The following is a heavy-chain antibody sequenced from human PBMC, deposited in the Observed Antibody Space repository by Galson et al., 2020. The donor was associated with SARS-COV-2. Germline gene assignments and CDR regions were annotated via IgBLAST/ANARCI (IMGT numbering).Heavy chain of an antibody. Sequence: GQSLKISCAASGFNFRSHLMHWVRQAPGKGLEWVSFISYDGSNKYYADSVKGRFTISRDNSKNTLFLHLNSLRPEDAAVYFCVREEDDAFDIWGQGTMVIVSS. V-gene: IGHV3-30-3*01. CDR1: GFNFRSHL. CDR2: ISYDGSNK. CDR3: VREEDDAFDI. J-gene: IGHJ3*02.